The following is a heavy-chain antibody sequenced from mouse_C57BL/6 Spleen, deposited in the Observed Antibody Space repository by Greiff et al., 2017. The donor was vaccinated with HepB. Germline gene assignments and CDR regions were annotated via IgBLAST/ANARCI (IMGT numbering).Heavy chain of an antibody. V-gene: IGHV1-26*01. J-gene: IGHJ4*01. D-gene: IGHD2-3*01. CDR2: INPNNGGT. CDR1: GYTFTDYY. CDR3: ARGGLLSYAMDY. Sequence: EVQLQQSGPELVKPGASVKISCKASGYTFTDYYMNWVKRSHGKSLEWIGDINPNNGGTSYNQKFKGKATLTVDKSSSTAYMELRSLTSEDSAVYYCARGGLLSYAMDYWGQGTSVTVSS.